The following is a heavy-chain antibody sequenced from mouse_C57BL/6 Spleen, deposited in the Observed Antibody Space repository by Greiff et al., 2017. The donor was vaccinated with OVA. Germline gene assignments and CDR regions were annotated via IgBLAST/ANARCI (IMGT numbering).Heavy chain of an antibody. CDR1: GYTFTSYW. CDR3: ARGGPIPTVVATRAMDY. V-gene: IGHV1-64*01. Sequence: VQLQQPGAELVKPGASVKLSCKASGYTFTSYWMHWVKQRPGQGLEWIGMIHPNSGSTNYNEKFKSKATLTVDKSSSTAYMQLSSLTSEDSAVYYCARGGPIPTVVATRAMDYWGQRTSVTVSS. D-gene: IGHD1-1*01. J-gene: IGHJ4*01. CDR2: IHPNSGST.